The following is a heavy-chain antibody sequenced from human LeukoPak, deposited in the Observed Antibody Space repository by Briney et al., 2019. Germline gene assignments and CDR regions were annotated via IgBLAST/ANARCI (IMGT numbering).Heavy chain of an antibody. D-gene: IGHD5-12*01. J-gene: IGHJ4*01. CDR1: AFTFVDYS. CDR2: IGISSGNT. Sequence: PGGSLRLSCAASAFTFVDYSMNWVRQAPGKGLEWISYIGISSGNTKYADSVKGRFTISRDKARNSLYLQMNSLRVEDTAVYYCARDHRYAFDNWGHGTLVTVSS. CDR3: ARDHRYAFDN. V-gene: IGHV3-48*01.